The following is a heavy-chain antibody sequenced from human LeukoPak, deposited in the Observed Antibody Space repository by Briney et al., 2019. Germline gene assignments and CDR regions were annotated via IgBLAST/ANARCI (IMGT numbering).Heavy chain of an antibody. CDR2: VNSDSSHI. CDR3: ARERHCSGGSCYGY. J-gene: IGHJ4*02. Sequence: GGSLRLSCAASGFSFSDYSMNWVRQAPGTGLEWVSIVNSDSSHINYADSVKGRFTISRDNAKDSLYLQLNSLRVEDTAVYYCARERHCSGGSCYGYWGQGTLVTVSS. V-gene: IGHV3-21*06. D-gene: IGHD2-15*01. CDR1: GFSFSDYS.